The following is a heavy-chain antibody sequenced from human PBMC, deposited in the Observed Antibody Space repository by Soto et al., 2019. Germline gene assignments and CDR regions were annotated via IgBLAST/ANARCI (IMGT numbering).Heavy chain of an antibody. D-gene: IGHD3-10*01. Sequence: SATLSLTCTVSGDSISTFYWSWIRQPPGNGLEWIGYIYYTGSTNYNPSLKSRVTMSVDTSKKQFSLKLSSVTATDTAVYYCARQRGNYFDYWGQGTLVTVSS. CDR3: ARQRGNYFDY. J-gene: IGHJ4*02. V-gene: IGHV4-59*01. CDR2: IYYTGST. CDR1: GDSISTFY.